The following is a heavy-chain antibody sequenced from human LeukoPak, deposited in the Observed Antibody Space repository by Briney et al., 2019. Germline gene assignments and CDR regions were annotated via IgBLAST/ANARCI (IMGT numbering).Heavy chain of an antibody. CDR1: GFTFSNYR. J-gene: IGHJ3*02. D-gene: IGHD1-26*01. CDR3: AREDSGSYDPGSFDI. Sequence: GGSLRLSCAASGFTFSNYRMNWVRQAPGKGLEGVSSISVTSSYIYSADSVKGRFTISRDNANSSLSLQMHSLRAEATSVYYCAREDSGSYDPGSFDIWGQGTLVTVSS. V-gene: IGHV3-21*01. CDR2: ISVTSSYI.